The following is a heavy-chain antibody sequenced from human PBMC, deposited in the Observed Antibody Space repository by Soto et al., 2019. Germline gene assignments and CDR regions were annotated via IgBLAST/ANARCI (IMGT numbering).Heavy chain of an antibody. CDR3: ASAGIQLWQRFFDY. D-gene: IGHD5-18*01. J-gene: IGHJ4*02. Sequence: SETLSLTCTVSGGSISSGDYYWSWIRQPPGKGLEWIGYIYYRGSTYYNPSLKSRVSISVDTPKNQFSLKLSSVTAADTAVYYCASAGIQLWQRFFDYWGQGTLVTVSS. CDR2: IYYRGST. CDR1: GGSISSGDYY. V-gene: IGHV4-30-4*01.